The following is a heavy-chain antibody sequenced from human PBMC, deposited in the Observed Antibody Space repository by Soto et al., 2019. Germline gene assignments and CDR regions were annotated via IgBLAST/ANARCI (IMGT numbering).Heavy chain of an antibody. J-gene: IGHJ5*02. V-gene: IGHV4-31*03. CDR2: IYYSGST. D-gene: IGHD4-17*01. Sequence: SETLSLTCTVSGGSISSGGYYWSWIRQHPGKGLEWIGYIYYSGSTYYNPSLKSRVTISVDTSKNQFSLKLSSVTAADTAVYYCARAWSHDYGDYEVGLDWFDPWGQGTLVTVSS. CDR3: ARAWSHDYGDYEVGLDWFDP. CDR1: GGSISSGGYY.